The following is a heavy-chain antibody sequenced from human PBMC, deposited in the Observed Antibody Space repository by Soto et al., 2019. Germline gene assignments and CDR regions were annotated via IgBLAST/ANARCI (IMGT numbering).Heavy chain of an antibody. CDR1: GYTFTSYD. Sequence: ASVKVSCKASGYTFTSYDINWVRQATGQGLEWMGWMNPNSGNTGYAQKFQGRVTVTRNTSISTAYMELSSLRSEDTAVYYCARRGYSSSWYYYYYYGMDVWGQGTTVTVSS. D-gene: IGHD6-13*01. CDR3: ARRGYSSSWYYYYYYGMDV. V-gene: IGHV1-8*01. J-gene: IGHJ6*02. CDR2: MNPNSGNT.